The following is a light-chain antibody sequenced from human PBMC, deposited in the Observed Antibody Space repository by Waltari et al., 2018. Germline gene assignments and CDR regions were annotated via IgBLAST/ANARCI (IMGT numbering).Light chain of an antibody. V-gene: IGKV1-39*01. CDR2: AAS. CDR3: QQSSSTPPWT. Sequence: DIQMTQSPSSLSASVGDRVTITCRASQSVSSYLNWYQQKPVKAPRLLIYAASSLQSGVPSRFSGSGSGTDFALTISSLQPEDFATYYCQQSSSTPPWTFGQGTKVEIK. J-gene: IGKJ1*01. CDR1: QSVSSY.